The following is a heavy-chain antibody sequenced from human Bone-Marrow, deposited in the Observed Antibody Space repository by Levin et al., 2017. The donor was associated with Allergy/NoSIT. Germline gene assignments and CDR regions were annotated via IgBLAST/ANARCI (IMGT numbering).Heavy chain of an antibody. D-gene: IGHD1-26*01. J-gene: IGHJ5*02. CDR1: GFTFSSYA. CDR3: AKRGDYSGSYYFGWFDP. CDR2: ISGSGGST. Sequence: GGSLRLSCAASGFTFSSYAMSWVRQAPGKGLEWVSAISGSGGSTYYADSVKGRFTISRDNSKNTLYLQMNSLRAEDTAVYYCAKRGDYSGSYYFGWFDPWGQGTLVTVSS. V-gene: IGHV3-23*01.